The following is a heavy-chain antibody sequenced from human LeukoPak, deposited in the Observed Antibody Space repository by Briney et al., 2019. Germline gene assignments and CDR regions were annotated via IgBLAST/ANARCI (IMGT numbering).Heavy chain of an antibody. V-gene: IGHV4-4*02. CDR2: IFHSGGT. CDR1: GGSIISNNW. CDR3: AREPLRTVHGVSDAFDI. D-gene: IGHD3-10*01. Sequence: SGTLSLTCGVSGGSIISNNWWSWVRQLPGKGLEWIGEIFHSGGTSYNPSLKSRVTISLDKSKNQFSLKLTSVTAADTAVYFCAREPLRTVHGVSDAFDIWGQGTMVTVSS. J-gene: IGHJ3*02.